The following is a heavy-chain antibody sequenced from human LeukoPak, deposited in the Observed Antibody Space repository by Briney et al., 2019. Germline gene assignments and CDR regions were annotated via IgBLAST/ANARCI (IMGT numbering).Heavy chain of an antibody. J-gene: IGHJ5*02. CDR3: ASQGGSAYNWFDP. CDR1: GGSFSGYY. CDR2: INHSGST. Sequence: SETLSLTCAVYGGSFSGYYWSWIRQPPGKGLEWIGEINHSGSTNYNPSLKSRVTISVDTSKNQFSLKLSSVTAADTAVYYCASQGGSAYNWFDPWGQGTLATVSS. D-gene: IGHD3-10*01. V-gene: IGHV4-34*01.